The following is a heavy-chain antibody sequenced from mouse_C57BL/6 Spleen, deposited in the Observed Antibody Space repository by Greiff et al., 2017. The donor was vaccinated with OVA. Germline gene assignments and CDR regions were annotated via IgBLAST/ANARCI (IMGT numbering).Heavy chain of an antibody. D-gene: IGHD1-1*01. CDR2: IYPGSGNT. CDR3: ARSGFYYYYGSSYVDYFDY. CDR1: GYTFTDYY. J-gene: IGHJ2*01. V-gene: IGHV1-76*01. Sequence: QVQLQQSGAELVRPGASVKLSCKASGYTFTDYYINWVKQRPGQGLEWIARIYPGSGNTYYNEKFKGKATLTAEKSSSTAYMQLSSLTSEDSAVYFCARSGFYYYYGSSYVDYFDYWGQGTTLTVSS.